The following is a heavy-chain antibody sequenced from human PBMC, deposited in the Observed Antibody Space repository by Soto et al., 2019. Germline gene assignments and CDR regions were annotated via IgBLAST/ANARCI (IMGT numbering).Heavy chain of an antibody. D-gene: IGHD6-19*01. V-gene: IGHV4-59*11. J-gene: IGHJ4*02. CDR3: ARVGSSGWSPDY. CDR2: IFYSGST. Sequence: QVQLQESGPGLVKPSETLSLTCSVSGGSISGHYWTWIRQSPGKGLEWIGYIFYSGSTNYNPSLKSRVTISVDTSKNKFSLKMSSVTAADTAVYYCARVGSSGWSPDYWGRGTLVTVSS. CDR1: GGSISGHY.